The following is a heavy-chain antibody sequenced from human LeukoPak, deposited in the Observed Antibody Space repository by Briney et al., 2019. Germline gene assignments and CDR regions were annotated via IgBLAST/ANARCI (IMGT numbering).Heavy chain of an antibody. CDR1: GGSISSYY. CDR3: ARPRLIYGDYGEGAFDI. J-gene: IGHJ3*02. D-gene: IGHD4-17*01. CDR2: IYYSGST. Sequence: SSETLSLTCTVSGGSISSYYWSWIRQPPGKGLEWIGYIYYSGSTNYNPSLKSRVTISVDTSKNQFSLKLSSVTAADTAVYYCARPRLIYGDYGEGAFDIWGQGTMATVSS. V-gene: IGHV4-59*01.